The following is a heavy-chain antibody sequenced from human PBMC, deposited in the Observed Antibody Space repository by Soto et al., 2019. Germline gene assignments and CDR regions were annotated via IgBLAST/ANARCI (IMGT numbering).Heavy chain of an antibody. CDR2: TKNKANSYTT. Sequence: GGSLRLSCADSGFTFSDRYMDWVRQAPGKGLEWVGRTKNKANSYTTEYAASVKGRFTISRDYSRDSVYLQMNSLKTDDTAVYYCTIEGAYPGPDFDYWGQGTLVTVSS. J-gene: IGHJ4*02. D-gene: IGHD3-16*01. CDR1: GFTFSDRY. CDR3: TIEGAYPGPDFDY. V-gene: IGHV3-72*01.